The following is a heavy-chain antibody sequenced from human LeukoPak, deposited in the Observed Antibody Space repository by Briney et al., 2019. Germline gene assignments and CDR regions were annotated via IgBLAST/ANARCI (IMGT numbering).Heavy chain of an antibody. Sequence: GGSLRLSCAASGFTFSRHGMHWVRQAPGKGLEWVAVIWYDGSNKYYADSVKGRFTISRDSSKNTLYLQMNSLRAEDTAVYYCARDAYGDYYFDYWGQGTLVTVSS. CDR1: GFTFSRHG. V-gene: IGHV3-33*01. CDR2: IWYDGSNK. CDR3: ARDAYGDYYFDY. J-gene: IGHJ4*02. D-gene: IGHD4-17*01.